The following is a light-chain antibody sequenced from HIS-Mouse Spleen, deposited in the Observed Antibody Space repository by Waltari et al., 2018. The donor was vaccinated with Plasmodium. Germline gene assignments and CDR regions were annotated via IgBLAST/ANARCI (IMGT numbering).Light chain of an antibody. J-gene: IGKJ4*01. CDR1: QDISTY. CDR3: QQYDPLPLT. V-gene: IGKV1-33*01. CDR2: DAS. Sequence: DIQMTQSPSSLSASVGDRVTITYQASQDISTYLNWYQQNPGKAPKLLIYDASNLETGVPSRFSGSGSGTDFTFTISSLQPEDIATYSCQQYDPLPLTFG.